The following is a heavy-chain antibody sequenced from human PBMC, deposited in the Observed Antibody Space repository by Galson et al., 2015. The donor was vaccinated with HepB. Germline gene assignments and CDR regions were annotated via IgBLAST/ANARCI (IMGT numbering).Heavy chain of an antibody. V-gene: IGHV1-18*01. D-gene: IGHD6-19*01. CDR2: INAYNGQK. CDR1: GYTFTAYG. Sequence: SCKASGYTFTAYGITWVRQAPGQGLEWMGWINAYNGQKNYVQKLQGRVTLTTDTPTSTAYMELRSLRSDDTAVYYCARGVAVSESYFFDYWGQGTLVTVSS. J-gene: IGHJ4*02. CDR3: ARGVAVSESYFFDY.